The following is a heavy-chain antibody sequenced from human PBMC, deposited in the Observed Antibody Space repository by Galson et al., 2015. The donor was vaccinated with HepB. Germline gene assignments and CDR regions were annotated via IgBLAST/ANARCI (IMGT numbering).Heavy chain of an antibody. CDR3: AKDQVVVVVAATPDAFDI. D-gene: IGHD2-15*01. V-gene: IGHV3-23*01. J-gene: IGHJ3*02. Sequence: SLRLSCAASGFTFSSYAMSWVRQAPGKGLEWVSAISGSGGSTYYADSVKGRFTISRDNSKNTLYLQMNSLRAEDTAVYYCAKDQVVVVVAATPDAFDIWGQGTMVTVSS. CDR1: GFTFSSYA. CDR2: ISGSGGST.